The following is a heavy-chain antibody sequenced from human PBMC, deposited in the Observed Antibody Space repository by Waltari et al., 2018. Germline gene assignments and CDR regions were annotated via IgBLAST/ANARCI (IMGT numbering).Heavy chain of an antibody. CDR1: GGSIRSDDYY. D-gene: IGHD2-2*02. Sequence: QVQLQESGPGLVRPSQTLSLTCTVSGGSIRSDDYYWSWLRQPPGKGLEWIGYIFYSGSTYYSPSLKSRVSISLDSSKNQFSLKLNSVTAADTAVYYCAREGSLHCSSTRCYTNWFDPWGQGTLVTVSS. V-gene: IGHV4-30-4*08. CDR3: AREGSLHCSSTRCYTNWFDP. J-gene: IGHJ5*02. CDR2: IFYSGST.